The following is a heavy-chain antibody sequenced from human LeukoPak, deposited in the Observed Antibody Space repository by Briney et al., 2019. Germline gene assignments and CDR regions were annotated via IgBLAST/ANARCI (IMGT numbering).Heavy chain of an antibody. CDR3: AGLRLRTYYYDSGPGDDAFDI. Sequence: PGRSLRLSCAASGFTFSSYGMHWVRQAPGKGLEWVAVIWYDGSNKYYADSVKGRFTISRDNSKNTLYLQMNSLRAEDTAVYYCAGLRLRTYYYDSGPGDDAFDIWGQGTMVTVSS. CDR2: IWYDGSNK. CDR1: GFTFSSYG. D-gene: IGHD3-22*01. J-gene: IGHJ3*02. V-gene: IGHV3-33*01.